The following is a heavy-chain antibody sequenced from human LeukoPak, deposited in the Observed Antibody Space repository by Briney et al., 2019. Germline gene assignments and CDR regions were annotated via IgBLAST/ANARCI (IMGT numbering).Heavy chain of an antibody. V-gene: IGHV4-4*07. CDR3: ARAPTIVVVPEGEYFDL. Sequence: SETLSLTCTVSDGSISSYYWSWIRQPAGKGLEWIGRIYTSGSTNYNPSLKSRVTMSVDTSKNQFSLKLSSVTAADTAVYYCARAPTIVVVPEGEYFDLWGRGTLVTVSS. CDR2: IYTSGST. J-gene: IGHJ2*01. D-gene: IGHD2-2*01. CDR1: DGSISSYY.